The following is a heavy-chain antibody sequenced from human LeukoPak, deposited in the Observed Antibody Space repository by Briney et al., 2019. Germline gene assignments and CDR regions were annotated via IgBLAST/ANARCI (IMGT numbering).Heavy chain of an antibody. CDR1: GFTFGTSA. D-gene: IGHD1-26*01. Sequence: PGGSLRLSCAASGFTFGTSAMSWVRQAPGKGPEWVSTFGRSGPDTYYSDSVKGRFTIFRDNSKNTLYLQMNSLRAEDTAVYYCAKGGSYYRGSFDYWGQGTLVTVSS. CDR2: FGRSGPDT. V-gene: IGHV3-23*01. CDR3: AKGGSYYRGSFDY. J-gene: IGHJ4*02.